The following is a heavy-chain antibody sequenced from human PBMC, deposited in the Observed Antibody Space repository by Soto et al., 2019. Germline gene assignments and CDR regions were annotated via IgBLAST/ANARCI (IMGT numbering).Heavy chain of an antibody. J-gene: IGHJ4*02. Sequence: SVKVSCKASGFTFTSSAVQWVRQARGQRLEWIGWIVVGSGNTNYAQKFQERVTITRDMSTSTAYMELSSLRSEDTAVYYCAAAPSSGWYDGCWYYWGQGTLVSVSS. CDR2: IVVGSGNT. CDR3: AAAPSSGWYDGCWYY. D-gene: IGHD6-19*01. V-gene: IGHV1-58*01. CDR1: GFTFTSSA.